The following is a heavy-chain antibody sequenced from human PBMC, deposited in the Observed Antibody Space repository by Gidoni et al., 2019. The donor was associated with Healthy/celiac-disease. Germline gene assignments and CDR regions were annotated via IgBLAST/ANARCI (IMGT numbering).Heavy chain of an antibody. D-gene: IGHD6-13*01. CDR2: ISSSSSYI. Sequence: EVQLVESGGGLVKPGGSLRLSCAASGFTFSSYSMNWVRQAPGKGLEWVSSISSSSSYIYYADSVKGRFTISRDNAKNSLYLQMNSLRAEDTAVYYCARDLLPRAGIAAAGTVDYWGQGTLVTVSS. CDR3: ARDLLPRAGIAAAGTVDY. CDR1: GFTFSSYS. J-gene: IGHJ4*02. V-gene: IGHV3-21*01.